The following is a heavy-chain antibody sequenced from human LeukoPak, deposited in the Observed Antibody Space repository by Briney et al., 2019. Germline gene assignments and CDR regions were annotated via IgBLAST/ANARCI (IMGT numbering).Heavy chain of an antibody. CDR3: ARRSRYYDFWSGYGMDV. V-gene: IGHV4-59*08. D-gene: IGHD3-3*01. CDR2: IYYSGST. CDR1: GGSISSYY. Sequence: PSETLSLTCTVSGGSISSYYWSWIRQPPGKGLEWIGYIYYSGSTNYNPSLKSRVTISVDTSKNQFSLKLSSVTAADTAVYYCARRSRYYDFWSGYGMDVWGQGTTVTVSS. J-gene: IGHJ6*02.